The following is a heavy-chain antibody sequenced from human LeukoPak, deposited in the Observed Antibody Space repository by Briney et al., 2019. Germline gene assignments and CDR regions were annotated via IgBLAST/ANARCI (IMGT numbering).Heavy chain of an antibody. CDR2: INPNSGGT. Sequence: ASVKVSCKTSGYTFTDYYIHWVRQAPGQGLEWMGWINPNSGGTNYAQRFQGRVTMTRDTSISTAYMDLSSLTSEDTAVYYCARSGFGSGVSFDPWGQGTLVTVSS. V-gene: IGHV1-2*02. D-gene: IGHD3-10*01. CDR3: ARSGFGSGVSFDP. J-gene: IGHJ5*02. CDR1: GYTFTDYY.